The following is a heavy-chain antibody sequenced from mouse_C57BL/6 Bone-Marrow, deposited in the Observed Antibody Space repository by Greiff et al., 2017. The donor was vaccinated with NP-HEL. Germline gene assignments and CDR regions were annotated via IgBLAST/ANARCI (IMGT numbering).Heavy chain of an antibody. J-gene: IGHJ3*01. CDR3: ARPFSYYGSSSFAY. CDR2: INPRSGNT. D-gene: IGHD1-1*01. CDR1: GYTFTSYG. V-gene: IGHV1-81*01. Sequence: QVQLQQSGAELARPGASVKLSCKASGYTFTSYGISWVKQRTGQGLEWIGEINPRSGNTYYNEKFKGKATLTADKSSSTAYMELRSLTSEDSAVYFCARPFSYYGSSSFAYWGQGTLVTVSA.